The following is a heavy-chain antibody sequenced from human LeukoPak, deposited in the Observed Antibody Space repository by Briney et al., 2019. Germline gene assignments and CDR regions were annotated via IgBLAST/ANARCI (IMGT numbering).Heavy chain of an antibody. D-gene: IGHD4-17*01. J-gene: IGHJ4*02. CDR3: ARVPYGDYINY. V-gene: IGHV4-59*08. Sequence: PSETLSLTCTVSGGSISSYYWSWIRQPPGKGLEWIGYIYYSGSTYYNPSLKSRVTISRDTSKSQVSLKVSSVTAADTAVYYCARVPYGDYINYWGQGTLVTVSS. CDR2: IYYSGST. CDR1: GGSISSYY.